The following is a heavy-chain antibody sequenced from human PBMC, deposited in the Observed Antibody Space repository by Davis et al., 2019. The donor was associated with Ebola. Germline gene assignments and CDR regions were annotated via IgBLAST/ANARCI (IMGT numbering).Heavy chain of an antibody. CDR2: MSYDGSNE. J-gene: IGHJ4*02. V-gene: IGHV3-30*18. D-gene: IGHD3-3*01. CDR3: AKDEPPIYDFWSGYYDS. Sequence: GESLKISCATSGFTFSSYAIHWVRQAPGKGLEWVAVMSYDGSNEYYADSVKGRFIISRDISKKTLYLQMNSLRAEDTAVYYCAKDEPPIYDFWSGYYDSWGPGTLVTVSS. CDR1: GFTFSSYA.